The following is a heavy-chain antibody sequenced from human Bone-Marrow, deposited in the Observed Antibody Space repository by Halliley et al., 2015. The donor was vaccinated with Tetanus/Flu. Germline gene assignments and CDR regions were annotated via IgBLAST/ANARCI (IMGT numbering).Heavy chain of an antibody. CDR2: MYATGNT. Sequence: TLSLTCTVSGDSISSYYWSWVRQSPGRGLEWIASMYATGNTHYNPSLKSRVTISVDTSKSQFFLKGNSLTAADTAVYYCARGGEGVSGTLEYSYYGMDVWGQGTTVTVSS. V-gene: IGHV4-4*08. J-gene: IGHJ6*02. CDR1: GDSISSYY. D-gene: IGHD3-10*01. CDR3: ARGGEGVSGTLEYSYYGMDV.